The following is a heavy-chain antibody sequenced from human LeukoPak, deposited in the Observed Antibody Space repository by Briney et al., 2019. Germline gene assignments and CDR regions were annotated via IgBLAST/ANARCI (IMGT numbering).Heavy chain of an antibody. CDR3: ARDYDPPSYYDILTGQDAFDI. D-gene: IGHD3-9*01. CDR1: GFTFSSYA. J-gene: IGHJ3*02. Sequence: GGSLRLSCAASGFTFSSYAMSWVRQAPGKGLEWVSAISGSGGSTYYADSVKGRSTISRDNSKNTLYLQMNSLRAEDTAVYYCARDYDPPSYYDILTGQDAFDIWGQGTMVTVSS. V-gene: IGHV3-23*01. CDR2: ISGSGGST.